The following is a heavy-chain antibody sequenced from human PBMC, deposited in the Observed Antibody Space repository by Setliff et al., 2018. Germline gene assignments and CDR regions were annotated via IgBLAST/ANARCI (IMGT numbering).Heavy chain of an antibody. CDR1: GFTFSSYE. Sequence: GGSLRLSCAASGFTFSSYEMNWVRQAPGKGLEWVSYISSSGSTIYYADSVKGRFTISRDNAKNSLYLQMSSLRAEDTAVYYGACPDILTGLYDYWGQGTLVTVSS. J-gene: IGHJ4*02. V-gene: IGHV3-48*03. CDR3: ACPDILTGLYDY. D-gene: IGHD3-9*01. CDR2: ISSSGSTI.